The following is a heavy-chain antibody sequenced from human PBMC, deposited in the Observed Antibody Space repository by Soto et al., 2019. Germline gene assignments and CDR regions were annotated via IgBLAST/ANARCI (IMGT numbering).Heavy chain of an antibody. CDR1: GGSFSGYY. Sequence: SETLSLTCAVYGGSFSGYYWSWIRQPPGKGLEWIGEINHSGSTNYNPSLKSRVTISVDTSKNQFSLKLSSVTAADTAVYYCARVKRKAKGRYYDSSDHFDYWGQGTLVTVSS. CDR2: INHSGST. V-gene: IGHV4-34*01. CDR3: ARVKRKAKGRYYDSSDHFDY. J-gene: IGHJ4*02. D-gene: IGHD3-22*01.